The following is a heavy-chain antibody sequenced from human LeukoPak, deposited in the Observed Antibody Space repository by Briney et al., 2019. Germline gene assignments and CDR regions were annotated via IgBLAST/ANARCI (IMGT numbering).Heavy chain of an antibody. V-gene: IGHV3-7*03. J-gene: IGHJ6*02. CDR1: GFTFSSYW. CDR2: INHNGNVN. D-gene: IGHD3-16*01. Sequence: GGSLRLSCAASGFTFSSYWMNWARQAPGKGLEWVASINHNGNVNYYVDSVKGRFTISRDNAKNSLYLQMSNLRTEDTVVYFCARGGGLDVWGQGATVTVSS. CDR3: ARGGGLDV.